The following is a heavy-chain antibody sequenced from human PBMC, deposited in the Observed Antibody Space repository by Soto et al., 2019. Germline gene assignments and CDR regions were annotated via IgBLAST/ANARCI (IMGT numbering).Heavy chain of an antibody. Sequence: EVQLLESGGGLVQPGESLRLSCAASGFTFGNYFMNWVRQDPGKGLEWVSDISSNGGRTHYADSVRGRFTISRDNSRNTLYLQMSSLSAEDTALYYCAKDLHWYGMDVWGQGTTVTVSS. CDR1: GFTFGNYF. D-gene: IGHD1-1*01. CDR2: ISSNGGRT. V-gene: IGHV3-23*01. J-gene: IGHJ6*02. CDR3: AKDLHWYGMDV.